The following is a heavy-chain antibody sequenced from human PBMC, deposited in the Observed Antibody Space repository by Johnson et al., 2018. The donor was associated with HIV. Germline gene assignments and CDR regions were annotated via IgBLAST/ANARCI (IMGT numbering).Heavy chain of an antibody. J-gene: IGHJ3*01. CDR1: GFTFSSYA. CDR3: AKAPPLSTYDYDACDV. Sequence: QVQLVESGGGLVQPGGSLRVSCAASGFTFSSYAMHWVRQAPGKGLEWVAVISYDGSDKYYADSVKGRFTISRDNSKNTLYLQMNSLRAEDTAVYYCAKAPPLSTYDYDACDVWGQGTMVTVSS. CDR2: ISYDGSDK. D-gene: IGHD5-12*01. V-gene: IGHV3-30*14.